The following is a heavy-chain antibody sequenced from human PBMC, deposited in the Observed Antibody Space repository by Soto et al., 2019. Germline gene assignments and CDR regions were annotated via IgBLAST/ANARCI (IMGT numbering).Heavy chain of an antibody. J-gene: IGHJ5*02. Sequence: ASVKVSCKASGYTFTSYGISWVRQAPGQGLEWMGWISAYNGNTNYAQKLQGRVTMTRHTSTSTAYMELSSLRSEDTAVYYCARGPRITMVRGVISWFDPWGQGTLVTVSS. CDR1: GYTFTSYG. CDR3: ARGPRITMVRGVISWFDP. CDR2: ISAYNGNT. V-gene: IGHV1-18*01. D-gene: IGHD3-10*01.